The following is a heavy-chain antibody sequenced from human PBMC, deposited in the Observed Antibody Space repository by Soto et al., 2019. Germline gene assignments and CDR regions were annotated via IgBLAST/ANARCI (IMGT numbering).Heavy chain of an antibody. CDR1: GVSISSGNW. CDR3: ARLVYDTRLNYMYFDF. D-gene: IGHD3-10*01. V-gene: IGHV4-4*02. Sequence: PSETLSLTCAVSGVSISSGNWWTWVRQTPQRGLEYIGEIFHDGTANYYPSFERRVAISVDTSKNQFSLKLTSVTAAEKAIYFCARLVYDTRLNYMYFDFWGQGALVTV. J-gene: IGHJ4*02. CDR2: IFHDGTA.